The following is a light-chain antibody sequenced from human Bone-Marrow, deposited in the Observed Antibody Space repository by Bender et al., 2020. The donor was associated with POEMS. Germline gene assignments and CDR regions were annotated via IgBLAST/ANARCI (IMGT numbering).Light chain of an antibody. CDR2: GYN. Sequence: QSVLTQPPSVSGAPGQRVTISCTGSSSNTGSGYDINWYQHLPGTAPKLLIYGYNNRPSGVPDRFSGSKSGNTASLTISGLQAEDEADYYCQSYDSSLSGAIFGGGTKLTVL. CDR3: QSYDSSLSGAI. J-gene: IGLJ2*01. V-gene: IGLV1-40*01. CDR1: SSNTGSGYD.